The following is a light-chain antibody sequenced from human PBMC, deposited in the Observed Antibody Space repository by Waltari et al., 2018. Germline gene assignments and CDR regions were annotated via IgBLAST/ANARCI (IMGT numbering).Light chain of an antibody. V-gene: IGKV3-20*01. J-gene: IGKJ1*01. CDR1: QSVSRT. CDR2: GAS. CDR3: QHYVRLPAT. Sequence: EIVLTQSPGILSLSPGDRATLSCRASQSVSRTLAWYQQKPCPAPRLLIYGASTRATGIPDRFSGGGSGTDFSLTISRLEPEDFAVYYCQHYVRLPATFGQGTKVEIK.